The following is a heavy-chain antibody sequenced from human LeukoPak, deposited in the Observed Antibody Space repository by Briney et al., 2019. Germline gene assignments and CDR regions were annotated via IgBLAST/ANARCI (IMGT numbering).Heavy chain of an antibody. V-gene: IGHV3-23*01. D-gene: IGHD3-3*01. J-gene: IGHJ4*02. CDR1: GFTFSTYA. CDR2: INYSGGST. CDR3: AKQAWWSGYSYFLPFDY. Sequence: PGGSLRLSCATSGFTFSTYAMSWVRQAPGKGLEWVSGINYSGGSTYYADSVKGRFTISRDNSKNTLYLQMNSLRAEDTAVYYCAKQAWWSGYSYFLPFDYWGQGTLVTVSS.